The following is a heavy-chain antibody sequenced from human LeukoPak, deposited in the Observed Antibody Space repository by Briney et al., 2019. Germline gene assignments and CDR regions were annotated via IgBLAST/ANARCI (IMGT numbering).Heavy chain of an antibody. J-gene: IGHJ4*02. CDR1: GGSISNYY. CDR2: IYYSGST. CDR3: ARDLLRARSRGRSYFDY. Sequence: SGTLSLTCTVSGGSISNYYWSWIRQPPGKGLEWVEYIYYSGSTNYNASLKRRVTISVDTSKNQLSLKLSSVTAADTAVYYCARDLLRARSRGRSYFDYWGQGTLVTVSS. V-gene: IGHV4-59*12. D-gene: IGHD3-10*01.